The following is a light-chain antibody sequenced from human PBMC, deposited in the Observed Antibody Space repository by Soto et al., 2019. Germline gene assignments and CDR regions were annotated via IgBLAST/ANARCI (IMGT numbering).Light chain of an antibody. CDR3: QQRLGIPYT. CDR1: QSITGY. V-gene: IGKV1-39*01. CDR2: AAS. Sequence: DIQMTQSPSSLSASVGDRVTITCRASQSITGYLNWYQQKPGKAPKLLIYAASSLQSGVPSRFSGSGSGTDFTLTISSLQRDEFATYFCQQRLGIPYTFGQGTRLETK. J-gene: IGKJ2*01.